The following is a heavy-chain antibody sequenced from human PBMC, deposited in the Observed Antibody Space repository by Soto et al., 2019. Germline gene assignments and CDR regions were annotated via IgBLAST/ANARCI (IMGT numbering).Heavy chain of an antibody. CDR2: IYYSGST. J-gene: IGHJ6*02. D-gene: IGHD2-15*01. CDR1: GGSISSSLYY. V-gene: IGHV4-39*01. Sequence: PSETLSLTCTVSGGSISSSLYYWGWIRQPPGKGLQWIGSIYYSGSTYYNPPLKSRVTTSVDTSKNQFSLRLISVTAADAAVYYCARFKDVVVAVPGQHYYDMDVWGQGTTVTVSS. CDR3: ARFKDVVVAVPGQHYYDMDV.